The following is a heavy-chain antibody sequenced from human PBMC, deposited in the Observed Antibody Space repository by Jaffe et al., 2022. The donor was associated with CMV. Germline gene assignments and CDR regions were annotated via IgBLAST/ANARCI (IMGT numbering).Heavy chain of an antibody. CDR1: GFTFGDYA. J-gene: IGHJ6*03. D-gene: IGHD3-3*01. V-gene: IGHV3-49*04. CDR2: IRSKAYGGTT. CDR3: TVPRDYDFSGPYYYYYYMDV. Sequence: EVQLVESGGGLVQPGRSLRLSCTASGFTFGDYAMSWVRQAPGKGLEWVGFIRSKAYGGTTEYAASVKGRFTISRDDSKSIAYLQMNSLKTEDTAVYYCTVPRDYDFSGPYYYYYYMDVWGKGTTVTVSS.